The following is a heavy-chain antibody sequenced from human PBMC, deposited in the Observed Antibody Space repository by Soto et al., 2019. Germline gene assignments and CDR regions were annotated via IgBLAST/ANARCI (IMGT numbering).Heavy chain of an antibody. Sequence: SSVKVARKTSVWAMSSYAGSRVLQATGQGLEWMGGIIPIFGTADYAQKFQGRVTITADESTSTAYMELSSLRSEDTAVYYCARDGGVYDYSPFDYWGQGTLVTVPQ. CDR3: ARDGGVYDYSPFDY. V-gene: IGHV1-69*13. J-gene: IGHJ4*02. D-gene: IGHD4-4*01. CDR2: IIPIFGTA. CDR1: VWAMSSYA.